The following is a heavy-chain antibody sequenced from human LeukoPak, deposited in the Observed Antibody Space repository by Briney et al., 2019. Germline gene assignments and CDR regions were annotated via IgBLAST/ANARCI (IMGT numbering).Heavy chain of an antibody. CDR1: GFTFSTYA. Sequence: GGSLRLSCAASGFTFSTYAMTWVRQAPGKGLEWVSTISASAFTTCNADSVKGRFTISRDNSKNTLHLQMNSLNAEDTALYYCAKVMSPTWRGGTYTLDVWGQGTTVTV. J-gene: IGHJ6*02. D-gene: IGHD2-15*01. CDR3: AKVMSPTWRGGTYTLDV. CDR2: ISASAFTT. V-gene: IGHV3-23*01.